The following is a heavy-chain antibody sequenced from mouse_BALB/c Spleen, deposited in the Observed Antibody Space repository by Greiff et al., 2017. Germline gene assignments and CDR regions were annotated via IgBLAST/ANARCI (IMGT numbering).Heavy chain of an antibody. V-gene: IGHV5-6-5*01. Sequence: EVQGVESGGGLGKPGGALKLPWAASGFTFSSYAMSWVRQTPEKRLEWVASISSGGSTYYPDSVKGRFTISRDNARNILYLQMSSLRSEDTAMYYCATGMITTGFAYWGQGTLVTVSA. D-gene: IGHD2-4*01. CDR1: GFTFSSYA. CDR3: ATGMITTGFAY. CDR2: ISSGGST. J-gene: IGHJ3*01.